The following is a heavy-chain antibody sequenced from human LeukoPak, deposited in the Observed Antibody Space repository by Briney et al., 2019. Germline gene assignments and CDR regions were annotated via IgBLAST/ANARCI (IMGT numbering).Heavy chain of an antibody. CDR1: GFTFSSYV. J-gene: IGHJ4*02. CDR2: ISGSGGST. CDR3: AAAPIVVVITSAY. D-gene: IGHD3-22*01. Sequence: GGSLRLSCAASGFTFSSYVMSWVRQAPGKGLEWVSAISGSGGSTYYADSVKGRFTISRDNSKNTLYLQMNSLRAEDTAVYYCAAAPIVVVITSAYWGQGTLVTVSS. V-gene: IGHV3-23*01.